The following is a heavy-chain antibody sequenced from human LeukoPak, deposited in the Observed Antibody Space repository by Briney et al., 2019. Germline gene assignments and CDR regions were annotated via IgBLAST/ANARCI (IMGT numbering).Heavy chain of an antibody. CDR2: ISYDGSNK. CDR3: ALNRGSGWYFHY. J-gene: IGHJ4*02. V-gene: IGHV3-30*04. D-gene: IGHD6-19*01. Sequence: PGGSLRLSCAASGFTFSSYAMHWVRQAPGKGLEWVAVISYDGSNKYYADSVGGRFTISRDNSKNTLYLQMNSLRAEDTAVYYCALNRGSGWYFHYWGQGTLVTVSS. CDR1: GFTFSSYA.